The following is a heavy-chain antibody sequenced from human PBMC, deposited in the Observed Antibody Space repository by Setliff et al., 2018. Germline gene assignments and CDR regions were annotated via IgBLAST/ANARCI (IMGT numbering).Heavy chain of an antibody. D-gene: IGHD6-19*01. CDR3: AREQWLDPPGYYYMDV. Sequence: PSETLSLTCTVSGGSISNYYWSWIRQPPGKGLEWIGRIYTSGSTNYNPSLKSRVTISVDTSKNQFSLKLKSVTAADMAVYYCAREQWLDPPGYYYMDVWAKGTTVTVSS. V-gene: IGHV4-4*07. J-gene: IGHJ6*03. CDR1: GGSISNYY. CDR2: IYTSGST.